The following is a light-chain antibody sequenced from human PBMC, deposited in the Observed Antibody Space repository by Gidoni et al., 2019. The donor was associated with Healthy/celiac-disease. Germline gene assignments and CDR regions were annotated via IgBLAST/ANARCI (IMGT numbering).Light chain of an antibody. CDR3: QQYGSSPVT. V-gene: IGKV3-20*01. CDR1: QSVSSSY. CDR2: GAS. J-gene: IGKJ1*01. Sequence: EMVLTQSPGTLSLSPGERATLSCRASQSVSSSYLAWYQQKPGQAPRLLIYGASSRATGIPDRFSGSGSGTDFTLTISRLEPEDFAVYYCQQYGSSPVTFGQGTKVEIK.